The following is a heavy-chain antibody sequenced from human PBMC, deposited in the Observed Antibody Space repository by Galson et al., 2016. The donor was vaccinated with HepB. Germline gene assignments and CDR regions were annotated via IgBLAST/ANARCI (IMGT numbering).Heavy chain of an antibody. Sequence: LRLSCAASGFTFTTYDIHWVRQAPGTGLVWVSRINIDGNSITYADSVKGRFAISRDNAKNTVHLQMNSLRAKDTAVYYCTRDYYGSLDHWGQGTLVTVSS. CDR3: TRDYYGSLDH. CDR1: GFTFTTYD. D-gene: IGHD3-10*01. V-gene: IGHV3-74*01. CDR2: INIDGNSI. J-gene: IGHJ4*02.